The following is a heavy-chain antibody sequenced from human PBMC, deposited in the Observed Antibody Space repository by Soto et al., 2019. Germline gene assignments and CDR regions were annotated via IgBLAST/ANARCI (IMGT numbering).Heavy chain of an antibody. V-gene: IGHV4-61*01. CDR3: ARSSSSFLYYYGMDV. D-gene: IGHD6-6*01. J-gene: IGHJ6*02. Sequence: SETLSLTCTVSGGSVSSGSYYWSWIRQPPGKGLEWIGYIYYSGSTNYSPSLKSRVTISVDTSKNQFSLKLSSVTAADTAVYYCARSSSSFLYYYGMDVWGQGTTVTVSS. CDR1: GGSVSSGSYY. CDR2: IYYSGST.